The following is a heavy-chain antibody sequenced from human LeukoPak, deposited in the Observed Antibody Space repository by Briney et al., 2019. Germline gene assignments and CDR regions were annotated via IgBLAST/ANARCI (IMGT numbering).Heavy chain of an antibody. CDR3: ARWLYNSGWGIDY. CDR2: IRHDGSAS. Sequence: PGGSLRLSCAASGFTFSSYGMSWVRQGPGKGLEWVANIRHDGSASFYVDSVKGRFTISRDNAKNSLYLQMNSLRAEDTAVYYCARWLYNSGWGIDYWGQGTLVTVSS. J-gene: IGHJ4*02. D-gene: IGHD6-19*01. V-gene: IGHV3-7*01. CDR1: GFTFSSYG.